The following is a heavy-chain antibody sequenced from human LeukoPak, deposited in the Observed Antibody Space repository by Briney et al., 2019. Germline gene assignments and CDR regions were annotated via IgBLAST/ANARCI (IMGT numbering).Heavy chain of an antibody. V-gene: IGHV3-30*18. CDR3: AKGQFTGYCSGGSCSYGMDV. CDR1: GFTFSSYG. CDR2: ISYDGSNK. Sequence: PGGSLRLSCAASGFTFSSYGMHWVRQAPGKGLEWVAVISYDGSNKYYADSVKGRFTISRDNSKNTLYLQMNSLRAEDTAVYYCAKGQFTGYCSGGSCSYGMDVWGQGTTVTVSS. D-gene: IGHD2-15*01. J-gene: IGHJ6*02.